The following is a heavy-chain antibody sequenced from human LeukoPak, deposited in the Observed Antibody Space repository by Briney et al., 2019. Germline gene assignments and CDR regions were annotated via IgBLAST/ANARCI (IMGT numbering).Heavy chain of an antibody. Sequence: GESLKISCKGSEYSFTNYWIGWVRQMPGKGLEWMGLIYPVDSDTRYSPSFQGQVTISADKSISTAYLQWSSLKASDTAMYFCATGDTYDYYFDYWGQGTLVTVSS. D-gene: IGHD5-12*01. V-gene: IGHV5-51*01. J-gene: IGHJ4*02. CDR3: ATGDTYDYYFDY. CDR2: IYPVDSDT. CDR1: EYSFTNYW.